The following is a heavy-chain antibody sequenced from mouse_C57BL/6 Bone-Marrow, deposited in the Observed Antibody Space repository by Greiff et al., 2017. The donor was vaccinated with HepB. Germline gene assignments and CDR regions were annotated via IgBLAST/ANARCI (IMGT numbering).Heavy chain of an antibody. Sequence: DVHLVESGGGLVKPGGSLKLSCAASGFTFSDYGMHWVRQAPEKGLEWVAYISSGSSTIYYADTVKGRFTISRDNAKNTLFLQMTSLRSEDTAMYYCARGYGYDSWFAYWGQGTLVTVSA. CDR3: ARGYGYDSWFAY. D-gene: IGHD2-2*01. CDR2: ISSGSSTI. CDR1: GFTFSDYG. V-gene: IGHV5-17*01. J-gene: IGHJ3*01.